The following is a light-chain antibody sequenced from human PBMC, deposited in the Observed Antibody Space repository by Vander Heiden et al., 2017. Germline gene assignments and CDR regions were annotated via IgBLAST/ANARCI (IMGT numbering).Light chain of an antibody. CDR2: WAS. CDR1: PTVLYCSDNRNY. V-gene: IGKV4-1*01. CDR3: QQYSSSPIT. J-gene: IGKJ5*01. Sequence: DIVMTQSPDSLAVSLGERATINCRTSPTVLYCSDNRNYFAWYQKKPGQPPKLIINWASTRESGVPDRFSGSGSGTDFTLTISSLQAEDVAVYYCQQYSSSPITFGQGTRLEIK.